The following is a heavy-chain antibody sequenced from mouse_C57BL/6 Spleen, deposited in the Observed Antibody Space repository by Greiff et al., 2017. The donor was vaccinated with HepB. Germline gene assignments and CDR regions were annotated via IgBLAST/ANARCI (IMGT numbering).Heavy chain of an antibody. CDR3: ARGRGRGYAMDY. Sequence: QVQLQQSGAELARPGASVKLSCKASGYTFTSYGISWVKQRTGQGLEWIGEIYPRSGNTYYNEKFKGKAKLTADKSSSTAYMELRSLTSEDSAVYFCARGRGRGYAMDYWGQGTSVTVSS. CDR1: GYTFTSYG. V-gene: IGHV1-81*01. CDR2: IYPRSGNT. D-gene: IGHD3-3*01. J-gene: IGHJ4*01.